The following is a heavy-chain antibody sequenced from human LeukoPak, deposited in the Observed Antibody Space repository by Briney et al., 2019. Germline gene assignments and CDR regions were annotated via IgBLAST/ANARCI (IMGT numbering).Heavy chain of an antibody. CDR1: GYSFTNYY. J-gene: IGHJ4*02. Sequence: ASVKVSCKASGYSFTNYYMHWVRQPPGQGLEWMGVINPSGGSTSYAQKFQGRVTMTRDTFTSTVYMELSSLRSEDAAVYYCARYCSSTSCYEEIFDYWGQGTLVTVSS. D-gene: IGHD2-2*01. V-gene: IGHV1-46*01. CDR2: INPSGGST. CDR3: ARYCSSTSCYEEIFDY.